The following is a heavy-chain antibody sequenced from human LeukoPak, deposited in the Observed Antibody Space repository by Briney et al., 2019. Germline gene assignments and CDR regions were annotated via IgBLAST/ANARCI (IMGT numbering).Heavy chain of an antibody. J-gene: IGHJ4*02. D-gene: IGHD2-21*01. CDR2: IRVRFET. CDR3: AKGAGDTGYYFDY. V-gene: IGHV3-23*01. Sequence: GGSLRLSCAASGFTFSNYAMNWVRQAPGKGLEWVSGIRVRFETYYADSVKGRFTISRDNSDNTLYLQMSGLRAEDTAVYYCAKGAGDTGYYFDYWGQGTLVTVSS. CDR1: GFTFSNYA.